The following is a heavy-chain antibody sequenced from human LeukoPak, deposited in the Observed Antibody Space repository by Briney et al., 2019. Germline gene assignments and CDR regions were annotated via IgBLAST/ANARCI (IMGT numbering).Heavy chain of an antibody. D-gene: IGHD3-10*01. J-gene: IGHJ6*03. CDR1: GFTFSSYA. CDR3: ARRPVLLWFGETVYMDV. Sequence: GGSLRLSCAASGFTFSSYAMSWVRQAPGEGLEWVSGIIWNGGRTGYADSVKGRFTISRDNAKNSLYLQMNSLRAEDTALYYCARRPVLLWFGETVYMDVWGKGTTVTVSS. CDR2: IIWNGGRT. V-gene: IGHV3-20*04.